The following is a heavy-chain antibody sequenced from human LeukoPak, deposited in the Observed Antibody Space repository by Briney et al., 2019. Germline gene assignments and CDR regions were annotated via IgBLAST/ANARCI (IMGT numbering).Heavy chain of an antibody. CDR3: ARTIEMATISYFDY. J-gene: IGHJ4*02. D-gene: IGHD5-24*01. Sequence: GGSLRLSCAASGFTFSRYSMNWVCQAPGKGLEWVSSISISSNYIYYPDSLEGRFTISRDNAKNSLYLQMNSLRAGDTAVYYCARTIEMATISYFDYWGQGTLVTVSS. V-gene: IGHV3-21*01. CDR2: ISISSNYI. CDR1: GFTFSRYS.